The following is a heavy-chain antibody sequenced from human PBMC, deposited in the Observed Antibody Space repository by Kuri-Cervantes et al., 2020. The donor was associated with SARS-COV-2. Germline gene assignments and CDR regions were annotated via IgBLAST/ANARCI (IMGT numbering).Heavy chain of an antibody. CDR1: GGSISSHY. V-gene: IGHV4-59*11. Sequence: GSLRLSCTVSGGSISSHYWSWIRQPPGKGLEWIGYIYYSGSTNYNPSLKSRVTISVDTSKNQFSLKLSSVTAADTAVYYCARGPWSGSWIQLWFFDYWGQGTLVTVSS. D-gene: IGHD5-18*01. J-gene: IGHJ4*02. CDR3: ARGPWSGSWIQLWFFDY. CDR2: IYYSGST.